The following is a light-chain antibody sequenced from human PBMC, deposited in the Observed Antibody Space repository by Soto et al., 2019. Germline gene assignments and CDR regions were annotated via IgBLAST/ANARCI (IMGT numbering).Light chain of an antibody. CDR3: QQYIGWPRT. V-gene: IGKV3-15*01. CDR1: QSVGTN. J-gene: IGKJ1*01. CDR2: GAS. Sequence: EIVMTQSPAILSVSPGETATLSCRPSQSVGTNLAWFQHKPGQAPRLLIDGASTRASGIPASFSGSGSGTDFTLTISSLQSTDFGVYYCQQYIGWPRTFGQGTKVDIK.